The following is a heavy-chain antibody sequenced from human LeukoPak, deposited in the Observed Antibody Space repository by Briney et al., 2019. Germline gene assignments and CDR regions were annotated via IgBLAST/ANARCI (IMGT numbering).Heavy chain of an antibody. Sequence: PGGSRRLSCAASGFTFSSYWMSWVRQAPGKGLEWVSGISWNSGSIGYADSVKGRFTISRDNAKNSLYLQMNSLRAEDMALYYCAKDIGEGDTGGAFDIWGQGTMVTVSS. CDR2: ISWNSGSI. V-gene: IGHV3-9*03. J-gene: IGHJ3*02. CDR1: GFTFSSYW. CDR3: AKDIGEGDTGGAFDI. D-gene: IGHD3-16*01.